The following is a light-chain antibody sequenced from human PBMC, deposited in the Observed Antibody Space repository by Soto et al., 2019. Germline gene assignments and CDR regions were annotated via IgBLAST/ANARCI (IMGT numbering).Light chain of an antibody. V-gene: IGKV3-20*01. J-gene: IGKJ5*01. CDR2: GAA. CDR3: QQYGSSPIT. CDR1: QSVGSNY. Sequence: EIVLTQSPGTLSLSPGERATLSCRASQSVGSNYLAWYQQKPGQAPRLLIYGAATRATGIPDRFSGSRSGTDFTLTISRLEPEDFAVYYCQQYGSSPITFGQGTRLAIK.